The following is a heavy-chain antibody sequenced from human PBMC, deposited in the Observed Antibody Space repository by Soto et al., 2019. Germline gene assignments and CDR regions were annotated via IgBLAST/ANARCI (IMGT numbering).Heavy chain of an antibody. D-gene: IGHD3-22*01. V-gene: IGHV3-74*01. Sequence: EVQLVESGGGIVQPGGSLRLSCAASGFTFSSYWMHWVRQAPGKGLVWVSRINSDGSRTSYADSAKGRFTISRDNAKNTGYRQMNSLRAEDTAVYYCARGDGDYYDGNGYLGRHWGQGTLVTVSS. J-gene: IGHJ4*02. CDR3: ARGDGDYYDGNGYLGRH. CDR2: INSDGSRT. CDR1: GFTFSSYW.